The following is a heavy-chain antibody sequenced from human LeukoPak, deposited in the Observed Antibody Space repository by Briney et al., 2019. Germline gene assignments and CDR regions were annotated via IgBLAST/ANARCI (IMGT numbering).Heavy chain of an antibody. CDR1: GFTFSSYW. CDR2: INSDGSTT. D-gene: IGHD3-10*02. V-gene: IGHV3-74*01. CDR3: ARVTWNYVPLDY. Sequence: PGGSLRLSCAASGFTFSSYWMHWVRQAPGKGLVWVSRINSDGSTTTYADSVKGRFTISRDNARNTLYLQMNSLGAEDTAVYYCARVTWNYVPLDYWGQGTLVTVSS. J-gene: IGHJ4*02.